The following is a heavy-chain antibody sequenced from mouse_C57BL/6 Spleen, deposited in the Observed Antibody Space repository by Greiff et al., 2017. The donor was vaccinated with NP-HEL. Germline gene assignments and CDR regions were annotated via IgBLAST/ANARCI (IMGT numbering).Heavy chain of an antibody. CDR1: GYTFTDHT. Sequence: VQLQQSDAELVKPGASVKISCKVSGYTFTDHTIHWMKQRPEQGLEWIGYIYPRDGSTKYNEKFKAKATLTADKSSSTAYMQLNSLTSEDSAVYFCARSGYYYGSTLYYFDYWGQGTTLTVSS. D-gene: IGHD1-1*01. J-gene: IGHJ2*01. CDR2: IYPRDGST. V-gene: IGHV1-78*01. CDR3: ARSGYYYGSTLYYFDY.